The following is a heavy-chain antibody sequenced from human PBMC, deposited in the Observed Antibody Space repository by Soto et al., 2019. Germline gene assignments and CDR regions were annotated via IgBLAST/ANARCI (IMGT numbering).Heavy chain of an antibody. CDR1: GGSFSGYY. V-gene: IGHV4-34*01. Sequence: PSETLSLTCAVYGGSFSGYYGSWIRKPPGKGLEWIGEINHSGSTNDNPSLKSRVTISVDTSKNQFSLKLSSLTAAETAVYYCGQRPIVVVTAMWHLIRHWFDPWGQGTLVPVSS. CDR3: GQRPIVVVTAMWHLIRHWFDP. J-gene: IGHJ5*02. D-gene: IGHD2-21*02. CDR2: INHSGST.